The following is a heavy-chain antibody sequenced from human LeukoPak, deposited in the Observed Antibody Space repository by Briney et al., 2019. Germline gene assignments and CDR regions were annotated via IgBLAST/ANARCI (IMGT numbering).Heavy chain of an antibody. Sequence: ASVTVSCKASGYTFTSYDINWVRQATGQGLEWMGWMNPNSGNTGYAQKFQGRVTMTRNTSISTAYMELSSLRSEDTAVYYCAGGVIAAAGDNFDYWGQGTLVTVSS. D-gene: IGHD6-13*01. CDR1: GYTFTSYD. V-gene: IGHV1-8*01. J-gene: IGHJ4*02. CDR3: AGGVIAAAGDNFDY. CDR2: MNPNSGNT.